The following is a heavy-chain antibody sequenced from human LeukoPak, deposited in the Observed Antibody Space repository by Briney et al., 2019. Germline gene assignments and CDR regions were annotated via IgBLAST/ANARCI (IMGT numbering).Heavy chain of an antibody. J-gene: IGHJ4*02. D-gene: IGHD1-26*01. V-gene: IGHV3-30*04. CDR3: AREARRELLRRVYYFDY. CDR2: ISYDGSNK. CDR1: GFTFSSYA. Sequence: GGSLRLSCAASGFTFSSYAMHWVRQAPGKGLEWVAVISYDGSNKYYADSVKGRFTISRDNSKNTLYLQMNSLRAEDTAVYYCAREARRELLRRVYYFDYWGQGTLVTVSS.